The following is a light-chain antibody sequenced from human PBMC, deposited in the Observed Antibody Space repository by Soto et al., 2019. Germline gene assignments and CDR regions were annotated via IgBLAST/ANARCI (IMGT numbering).Light chain of an antibody. CDR2: DAS. V-gene: IGKV3-11*01. CDR1: QSVDSY. J-gene: IGKJ4*01. Sequence: EIVLTQSPATLSLSPGERATLSCRASQSVDSYLAWYQQKPGQAPRLLIYDASNRATGIPARFSGSGSETDFTLTIRSLEPEDFAVYYCQQRSDWPLTFGGGTKVEIK. CDR3: QQRSDWPLT.